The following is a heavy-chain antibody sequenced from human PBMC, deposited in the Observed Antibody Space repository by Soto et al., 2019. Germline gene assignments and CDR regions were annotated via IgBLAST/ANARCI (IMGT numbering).Heavy chain of an antibody. CDR2: IYPGDSDT. Sequence: PGESLKISCKGSGYSFTSYWIGWVRQMPGKGLEWMGIIYPGDSDTRYSPSFQGQVTISADKSISTAYLQWSSLKASDTAMYYCARHGSRQQQPWDNWFEPWGQGTLVTVSS. V-gene: IGHV5-51*01. J-gene: IGHJ5*02. D-gene: IGHD6-13*01. CDR1: GYSFTSYW. CDR3: ARHGSRQQQPWDNWFEP.